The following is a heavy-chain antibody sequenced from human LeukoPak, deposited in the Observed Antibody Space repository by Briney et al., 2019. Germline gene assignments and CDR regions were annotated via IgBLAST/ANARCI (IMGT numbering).Heavy chain of an antibody. CDR3: ARDIPSCTSNSYYYYGMDV. CDR1: GYTFTSYG. V-gene: IGHV1-18*01. J-gene: IGHJ6*02. D-gene: IGHD2-2*01. Sequence: ASVKVSRKASGYTFTSYGISWVRQAPGQGLEWMGWVSAYNGNTNYAQKLQGRVTMTTDTSTSTAYMELRSLRSDDTAVYYCARDIPSCTSNSYYYYGMDVWGQGTTVTVSS. CDR2: VSAYNGNT.